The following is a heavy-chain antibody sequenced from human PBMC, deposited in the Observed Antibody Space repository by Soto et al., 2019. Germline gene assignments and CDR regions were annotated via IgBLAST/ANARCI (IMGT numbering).Heavy chain of an antibody. CDR1: GFTFSSYW. D-gene: IGHD4-17*01. CDR3: ARGLYGDYGNDY. J-gene: IGHJ4*02. V-gene: IGHV3-74*01. Sequence: EVQLVESGGGLVQPGGSLRLSCAASGFTFSSYWMHWVRQAPGKGLVWVSRINNDGSSTNYADSVKDRFTISRDNAKNTLYVQMNSLSAEDTAVYYCARGLYGDYGNDYWGQGTLVTVSS. CDR2: INNDGSST.